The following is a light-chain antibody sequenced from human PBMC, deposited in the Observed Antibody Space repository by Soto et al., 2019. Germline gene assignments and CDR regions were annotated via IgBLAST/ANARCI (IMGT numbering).Light chain of an antibody. CDR1: QGITNY. J-gene: IGKJ2*01. CDR2: AAS. CDR3: LQHDTSPYP. V-gene: IGKV1-17*03. Sequence: DIQMTQSPSAVSASVGDRVTITCRASQGITNYLAWVQQKPGKVPKRLIYAASSLQSGDPSRFGVSGSGTDFILIISSLKPADFLTYYCLQHDTSPYPFGQGTKLEIK.